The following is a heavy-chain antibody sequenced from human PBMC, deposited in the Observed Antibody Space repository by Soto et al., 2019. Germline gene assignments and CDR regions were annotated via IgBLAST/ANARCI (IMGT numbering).Heavy chain of an antibody. CDR3: AKIGTAAAGVDY. D-gene: IGHD6-13*01. Sequence: QVQLVESGGGVVQPGRSLRLSCAASGFTFSSYGMHWVRQAPGKGLEWVAVISYDGSNKYYADSVKGRFTISRDNSKNTLYLQMNRLRAEDTAVYYCAKIGTAAAGVDYWGQGTLVTVSS. V-gene: IGHV3-30*18. J-gene: IGHJ4*02. CDR2: ISYDGSNK. CDR1: GFTFSSYG.